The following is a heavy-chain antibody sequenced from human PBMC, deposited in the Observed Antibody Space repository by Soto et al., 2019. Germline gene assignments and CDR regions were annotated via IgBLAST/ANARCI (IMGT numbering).Heavy chain of an antibody. CDR3: LDGNYN. V-gene: IGHV3-48*01. D-gene: IGHD1-7*01. CDR1: GITLSDHY. CDR2: LTRGSLM. Sequence: EVQLVESGGALVQPGGSLRLSCAVAGITLSDHYMNWVRQAPGEGLEWASTLTRGSLMYYADSVKGRFTISRDNAKNSLYLQMNSLRVEDTAMYYCLDGNYNWGQGTLVTVSS. J-gene: IGHJ4*02.